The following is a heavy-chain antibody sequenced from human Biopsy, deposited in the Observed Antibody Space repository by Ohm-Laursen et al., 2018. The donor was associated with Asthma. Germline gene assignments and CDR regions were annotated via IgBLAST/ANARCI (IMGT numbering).Heavy chain of an antibody. J-gene: IGHJ4*02. CDR2: HDHEKGGT. CDR3: ASDFPKDYVRYNFQF. V-gene: IGHV1-24*01. Sequence: SSVKVSCKISGYSLTDLSMHWVRQAPGQGLEWMGGHDHEKGGTVNARRFQGGVTMTEDTSTDTAYMELSSLSSDDTAVYYCASDFPKDYVRYNFQFWGQGTLVTVSS. D-gene: IGHD4-17*01. CDR1: GYSLTDLS.